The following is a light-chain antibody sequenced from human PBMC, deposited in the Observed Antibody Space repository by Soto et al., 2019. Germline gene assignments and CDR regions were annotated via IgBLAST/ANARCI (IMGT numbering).Light chain of an antibody. CDR2: DAS. Sequence: IVLKQSPATMSLSPGERATLSCRASQSVSSYLAWYQQKPGQAPRLLIYDASNRATGIPARFSGSGSGTDFTLTISSLEPEDFAVYDGQQRSNWPLTFGGGTKVDIK. J-gene: IGKJ4*01. CDR1: QSVSSY. V-gene: IGKV3-11*01. CDR3: QQRSNWPLT.